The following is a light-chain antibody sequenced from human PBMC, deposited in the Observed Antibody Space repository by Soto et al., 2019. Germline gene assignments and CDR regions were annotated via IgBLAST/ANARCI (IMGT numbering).Light chain of an antibody. CDR3: QQYGSSQT. V-gene: IGKV3-20*01. J-gene: IGKJ1*01. Sequence: EIVLTQSPGTLSLSPGERATLSCRARQSVSSNYLAWYQQKPGQAPRVLIYSASSRATGIPDRFSGSGSGTDFTLTISRLEPEDFAVYYCQQYGSSQTFGQGTKVEIK. CDR1: QSVSSNY. CDR2: SAS.